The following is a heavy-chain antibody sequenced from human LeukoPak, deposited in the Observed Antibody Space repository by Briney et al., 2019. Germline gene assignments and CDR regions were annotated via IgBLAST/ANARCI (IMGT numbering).Heavy chain of an antibody. Sequence: GGSLRLSCVVSGFXFSDYYIDWVRQTPGKGQEWLGRTKAKVDNYVTEYAASVKGRFTISRDESKSSLYLQMNSRKTEDTAVYYCTRDNIGSYDYWGQGTRVTVSS. V-gene: IGHV3-72*01. J-gene: IGHJ4*02. CDR1: GFXFSDYY. CDR2: TKAKVDNYVT. D-gene: IGHD3-10*01. CDR3: TRDNIGSYDY.